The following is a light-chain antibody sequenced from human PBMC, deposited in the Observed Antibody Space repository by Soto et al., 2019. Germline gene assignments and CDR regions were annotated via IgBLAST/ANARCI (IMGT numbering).Light chain of an antibody. J-gene: IGKJ1*01. CDR2: LGS. V-gene: IGKV2-28*01. Sequence: DIVLTQSPLSLPVTPGEPASISCRSSQSLLHSNGYHSLDWYLQKPGQSPQLLVYLGSNRASGVPARFSGSGSGTDFTLKISRVEADDVGVYYCMQALQTPPTFGQGTKVEIK. CDR1: QSLLHSNGYHS. CDR3: MQALQTPPT.